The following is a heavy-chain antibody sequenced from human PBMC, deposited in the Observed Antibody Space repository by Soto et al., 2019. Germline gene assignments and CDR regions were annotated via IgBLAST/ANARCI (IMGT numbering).Heavy chain of an antibody. D-gene: IGHD4-17*01. J-gene: IGHJ4*02. Sequence: SETLSLTCTVSGGSISSYYWSWIRQPPGKGLEWIGYIYYSGSTNYNPSLKSRVTISVDTSKNQFSLKLSSVTAADTAVYYCARAPTYGDTVDYWGQGTLVTVSS. V-gene: IGHV4-59*01. CDR2: IYYSGST. CDR1: GGSISSYY. CDR3: ARAPTYGDTVDY.